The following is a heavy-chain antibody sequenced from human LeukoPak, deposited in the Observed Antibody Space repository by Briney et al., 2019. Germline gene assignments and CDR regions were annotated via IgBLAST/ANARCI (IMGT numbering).Heavy chain of an antibody. CDR2: IYTSGST. V-gene: IGHV4-4*07. CDR3: ARDTASSIAFDY. D-gene: IGHD6-6*01. CDR1: GGSISSYY. Sequence: PSETLSLTCTVSGGSISSYYWSXIRQXAGKXXXWIGRIYTSGSTNXNPSLKSRVTIXVDKSKNQFSLKLSSVTAADTAVYYCARDTASSIAFDYWGQGTLVTVSS. J-gene: IGHJ4*02.